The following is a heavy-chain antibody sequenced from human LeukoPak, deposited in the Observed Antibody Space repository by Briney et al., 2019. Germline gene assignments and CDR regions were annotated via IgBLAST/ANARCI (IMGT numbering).Heavy chain of an antibody. D-gene: IGHD4-17*01. Sequence: GGSLRLSCTVYGLAFNAAWMSWVRQAPGKGLEWVGHITSYGTTDYAAPVKGRFIISRDNSRGTFYLQMNSLKTDDTAIYYCTWMATVRTVDFWGQGTLVTVSS. V-gene: IGHV3-15*01. CDR3: TWMATVRTVDF. CDR2: ITSYGTT. CDR1: GLAFNAAW. J-gene: IGHJ4*02.